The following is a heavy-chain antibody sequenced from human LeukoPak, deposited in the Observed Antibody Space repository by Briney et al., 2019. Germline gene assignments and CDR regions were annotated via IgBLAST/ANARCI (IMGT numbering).Heavy chain of an antibody. Sequence: GGSLRLSCAPSGFTFSSYSMNWVRQAPGKGLEWVSSISSTSSYIYYADSVKGRFTISRDNAKNSLYLQMNSLRAEDTAVYYCARVGDSGSYEYYFDYWGQGTLVTVSS. V-gene: IGHV3-21*01. CDR2: ISSTSSYI. J-gene: IGHJ4*02. CDR1: GFTFSSYS. CDR3: ARVGDSGSYEYYFDY. D-gene: IGHD1-26*01.